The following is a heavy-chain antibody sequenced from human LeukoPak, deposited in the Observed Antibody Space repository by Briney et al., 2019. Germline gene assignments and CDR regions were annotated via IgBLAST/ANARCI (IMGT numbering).Heavy chain of an antibody. Sequence: SQTLSLTCALSGDSVSSNSAAWNWLRQSPSRGLEWLGRTYYRSKWYNDYAVSVKSRITINPDTSENHFSLQLNSVTPEDTAVYYCARGYGYYFDYWGQGTLVTVSS. D-gene: IGHD5-18*01. V-gene: IGHV6-1*01. CDR1: GDSVSSNSAA. J-gene: IGHJ4*02. CDR3: ARGYGYYFDY. CDR2: TYYRSKWYN.